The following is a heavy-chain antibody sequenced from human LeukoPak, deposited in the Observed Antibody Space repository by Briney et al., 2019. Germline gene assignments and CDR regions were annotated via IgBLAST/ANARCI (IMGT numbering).Heavy chain of an antibody. D-gene: IGHD6-19*01. CDR2: ISSSGSIT. Sequence: PGGSLRLSCADSGFSFSGYEMNWVRQAPGKGLEWISYISSSGSITFYADSEKGRFTISRDNARNSLYLQMNSLRAEDTAVYYCARSYRSWDYWGQGTLVTVSS. CDR1: GFSFSGYE. CDR3: ARSYRSWDY. V-gene: IGHV3-48*03. J-gene: IGHJ4*02.